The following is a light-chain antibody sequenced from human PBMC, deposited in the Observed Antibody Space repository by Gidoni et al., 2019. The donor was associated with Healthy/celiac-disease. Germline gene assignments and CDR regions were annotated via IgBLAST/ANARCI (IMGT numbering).Light chain of an antibody. CDR2: AAS. Sequence: DIQMTKSPSSLSASVGDRVTITCRASQSISSYLNWYQQKPGKAPKLLIYAASSLQSGVPSRFSDSGSGTDFTLTISSLQPEDFATYYCQQSYSTPWTFGQGTKVEIK. J-gene: IGKJ1*01. V-gene: IGKV1-39*01. CDR1: QSISSY. CDR3: QQSYSTPWT.